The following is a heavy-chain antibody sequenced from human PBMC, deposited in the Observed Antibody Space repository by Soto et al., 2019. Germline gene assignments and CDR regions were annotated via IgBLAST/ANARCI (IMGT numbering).Heavy chain of an antibody. CDR2: FIAMLGTP. CDR1: GGTFGSQG. CDR3: ARGAMANFDY. Sequence: QVQLVQSGAEVKKPGSSVKVSCKASGGTFGSQGIAWVRQAPGQGLEWMGGFIAMLGTPIYAKKVQGRATITADESLTSSYLELRSLRSEDTAVYFCARGAMANFDYWGQGTVVTVSS. D-gene: IGHD5-18*01. J-gene: IGHJ4*02. V-gene: IGHV1-69*01.